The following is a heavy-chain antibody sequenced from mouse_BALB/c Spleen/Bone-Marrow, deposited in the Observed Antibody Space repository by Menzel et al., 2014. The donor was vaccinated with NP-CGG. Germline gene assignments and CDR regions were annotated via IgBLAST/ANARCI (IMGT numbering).Heavy chain of an antibody. V-gene: IGHV1S81*02. CDR2: INPINGGT. CDR3: TRSNYGYWYFDV. D-gene: IGHD1-1*01. Sequence: VQLQQSGAELVKPGASVKLSCKASGYTFTSYYMYWVRQRPGQGLEWIGEINPINGGTIISERFKSRATLTVDKSSSTAFMQLSTLTSEDSAVYYCTRSNYGYWYFDVWGAGTTVTVSS. CDR1: GYTFTSYY. J-gene: IGHJ1*01.